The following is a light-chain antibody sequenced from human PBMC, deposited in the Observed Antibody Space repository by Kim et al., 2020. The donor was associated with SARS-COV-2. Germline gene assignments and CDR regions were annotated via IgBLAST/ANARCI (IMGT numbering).Light chain of an antibody. V-gene: IGKV3-20*01. CDR1: QSECSEY. CDR2: GTL. CDR3: QYYGNLPLT. Sequence: GGRAILGSRAGQSECSEYLAWDQKKPGPAPRVRVCGTLIRAIGVPDRFSGSGSGTDFTLTISRLEPEDFAVYYCQYYGNLPLTFGGGTKVDIK. J-gene: IGKJ4*01.